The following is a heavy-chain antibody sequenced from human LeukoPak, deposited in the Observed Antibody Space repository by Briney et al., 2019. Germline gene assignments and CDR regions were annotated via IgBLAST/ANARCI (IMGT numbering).Heavy chain of an antibody. CDR3: ARDQEHCSGTSCYPYWYDS. CDR2: MFYSGNT. Sequence: SETLSLTCTVSGASITSYHWSWIRQPAGKGLEWIGRMFYSGNTDYNPSLKSRLTMSKDTSKNQFSLKLSSVTAADTAVYFCARDQEHCSGTSCYPYWYDSWGQGTLATVSS. V-gene: IGHV4-4*07. D-gene: IGHD2-2*01. CDR1: GASITSYH. J-gene: IGHJ5*01.